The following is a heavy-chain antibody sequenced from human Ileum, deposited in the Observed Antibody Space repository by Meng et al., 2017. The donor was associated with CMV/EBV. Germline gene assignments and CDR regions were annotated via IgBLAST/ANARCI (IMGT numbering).Heavy chain of an antibody. CDR1: GFTFSSSW. J-gene: IGHJ4*02. CDR2: ISWNSGSI. D-gene: IGHD6-13*01. Sequence: SLKISCTASGFTFSSSWMHWVRQAPGKGLVWVSGISWNSGSIGYADSVKGRFTISRDNAKNSLYLQMNSLRAEDTALYYCAGGIAAAMWGQGTLVNVSS. CDR3: AGGIAAAM. V-gene: IGHV3-9*01.